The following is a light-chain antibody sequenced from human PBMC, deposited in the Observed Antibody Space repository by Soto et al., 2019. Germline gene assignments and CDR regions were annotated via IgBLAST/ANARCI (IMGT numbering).Light chain of an antibody. CDR2: GAS. CDR3: QQYGLSPYT. CDR1: QSVSASY. Sequence: EIVLTQSPGTLSLSPGERATLSCRASQSVSASYFAWYQHKPGQAPRLLIYGASSRATGIPDRFSGSGSGPDFTLTISRLETEDFAVYYCQQYGLSPYTFGQGTKLEI. V-gene: IGKV3-20*01. J-gene: IGKJ2*01.